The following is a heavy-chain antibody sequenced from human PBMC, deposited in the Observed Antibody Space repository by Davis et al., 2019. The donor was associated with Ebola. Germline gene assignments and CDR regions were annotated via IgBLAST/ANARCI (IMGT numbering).Heavy chain of an antibody. CDR3: ARSGYGDYVGGGY. D-gene: IGHD4-17*01. CDR2: IIPILGIA. J-gene: IGHJ4*02. V-gene: IGHV1-69*04. CDR1: GGTFSSYA. Sequence: AASVKVSCKASGGTFSSYAISWVRQAPGQGLEWMGRIIPILGIANYVQKFQGRVTITADKSTSTAYMELSSLRSEDTAVYYCARSGYGDYVGGGYWGQGTLVTVSS.